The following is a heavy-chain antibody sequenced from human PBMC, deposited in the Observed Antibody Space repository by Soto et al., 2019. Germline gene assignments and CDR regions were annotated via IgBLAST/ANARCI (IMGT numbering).Heavy chain of an antibody. CDR1: GGSISSSSYY. CDR2: IYYSGST. D-gene: IGHD1-26*01. Sequence: SETLSLTCTVSGGSISSSSYYWGWIRQPPGKGLEWIGSIYYSGSTYYNPSLKSRVTISVDTSKNQFSLKLSSVTAADTAVYYCARRMHSWINWFDPWGQGTLVTVSS. V-gene: IGHV4-39*01. J-gene: IGHJ5*02. CDR3: ARRMHSWINWFDP.